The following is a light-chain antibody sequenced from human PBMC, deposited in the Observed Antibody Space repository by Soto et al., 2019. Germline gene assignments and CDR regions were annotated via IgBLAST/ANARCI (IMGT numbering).Light chain of an antibody. CDR2: DVT. CDR1: SSDVGGGNY. Sequence: QSVLTQPRSVSGSPGQSVTISCTGTSSDVGGGNYVSWYQHHPGKAPRLMIYDVTKRPSGVPGRFSGSKSGNTASLTISGLQAEDEADYYCCSYAGGYTWVFGGGTKLTV. V-gene: IGLV2-11*01. CDR3: CSYAGGYTWV. J-gene: IGLJ3*02.